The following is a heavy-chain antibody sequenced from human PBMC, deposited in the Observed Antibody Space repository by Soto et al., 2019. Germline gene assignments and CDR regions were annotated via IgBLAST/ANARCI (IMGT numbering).Heavy chain of an antibody. CDR3: AREKLYCSGGSCSGYYYGMDV. CDR2: IWYDGSNK. D-gene: IGHD2-15*01. J-gene: IGHJ6*02. CDR1: GFTFSSYG. Sequence: PVGSLRLSCAASGFTFSSYGMHWVRQAPGKGLEWVAVIWYDGSNKYYADSVKGRFTISRGNSKNTLYLQMNSLRAEDTAVYYCAREKLYCSGGSCSGYYYGMDVWGQGTTVTVSS. V-gene: IGHV3-33*01.